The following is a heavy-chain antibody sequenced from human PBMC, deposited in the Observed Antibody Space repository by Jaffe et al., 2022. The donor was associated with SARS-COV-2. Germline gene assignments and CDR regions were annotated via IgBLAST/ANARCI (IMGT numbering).Heavy chain of an antibody. Sequence: EVQLVESGGGLVQPGGSLRLSCAASGFRFSGFWMSWARQAPGKGLEWVANINTDGTGEYYVDSLRGRFTISRDNAKNLLYLQMNSLRVDDTAVYYCALNNKWRFDPWGQGTLVTVSS. V-gene: IGHV3-7*01. D-gene: IGHD5-12*01. CDR2: INTDGTGE. J-gene: IGHJ5*02. CDR3: ALNNKWRFDP. CDR1: GFRFSGFW.